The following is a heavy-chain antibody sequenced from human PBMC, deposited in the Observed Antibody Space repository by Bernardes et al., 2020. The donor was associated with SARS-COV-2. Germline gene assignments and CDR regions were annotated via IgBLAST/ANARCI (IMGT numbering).Heavy chain of an antibody. J-gene: IGHJ4*02. Sequence: ESLSLSYAATGIPFWVYAVKRARQSPGEGLEWVSLISTTTHSIYSADSMSRRFTVSKDNAKNSLLLQMNGLRPEDTAVYYCATQVAGQLDFDYWGQGTLVTVST. CDR1: GIPFWVYA. CDR2: ISTTTHSI. CDR3: ATQVAGQLDFDY. D-gene: IGHD6-6*01. V-gene: IGHV3-21*01.